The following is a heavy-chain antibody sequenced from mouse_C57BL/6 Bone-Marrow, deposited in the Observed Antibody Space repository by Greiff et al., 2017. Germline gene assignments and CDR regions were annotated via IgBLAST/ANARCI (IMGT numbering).Heavy chain of an antibody. V-gene: IGHV1-50*01. Sequence: QVQLQQSGAELVKPGASVKLSCKASGYTFTSYWMQWVKQRPGQGLEWIGEIDPSNSCTNYNQKFKSKATLTVDTSSSTAYMQLSSLTSEDSAVYYCGRRTYYDGSSAWFAYWGQGTLVTVSA. CDR3: GRRTYYDGSSAWFAY. CDR2: IDPSNSCT. J-gene: IGHJ3*01. CDR1: GYTFTSYW. D-gene: IGHD1-1*01.